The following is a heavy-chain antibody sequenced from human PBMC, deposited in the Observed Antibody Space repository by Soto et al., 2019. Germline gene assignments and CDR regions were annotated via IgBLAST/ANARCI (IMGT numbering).Heavy chain of an antibody. CDR3: VRDVPAAGTDWFDP. CDR2: IYYSGST. Sequence: PSETLSLTCTVSGGSISTYYWSWIRQPPGKGLEWIGYIYYSGSTNYNPSLKSRVTISVDTSRNQFSLKLNSVTAADTAVYYCVRDVPAAGTDWFDPWGQGTLVTVS. CDR1: GGSISTYY. V-gene: IGHV4-59*12. J-gene: IGHJ5*02. D-gene: IGHD6-13*01.